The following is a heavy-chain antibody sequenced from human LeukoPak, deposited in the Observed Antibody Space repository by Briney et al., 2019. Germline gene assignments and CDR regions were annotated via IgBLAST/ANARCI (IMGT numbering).Heavy chain of an antibody. J-gene: IGHJ4*02. D-gene: IGHD3-9*01. CDR2: ISSSSSYI. V-gene: IGHV3-21*01. Sequence: GGSLRLSCAASRFTFRSYSMNWVRQAPGKGLEWVSSISSSSSYIYYADSVKGRFTISRDNAKNSLYLQMNSLRAEDTAVYYCASYDILTGYADYWGQGTLVTVSS. CDR1: RFTFRSYS. CDR3: ASYDILTGYADY.